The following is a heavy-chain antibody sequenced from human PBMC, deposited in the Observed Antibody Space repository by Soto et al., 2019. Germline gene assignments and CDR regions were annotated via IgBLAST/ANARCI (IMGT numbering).Heavy chain of an antibody. CDR2: IYYSGIT. CDR1: GGSISSYY. Sequence: LCGGSISSYYWSWIRQPPGKGLEWIGYIYYSGITNYNPSLKSRVTISVDSSKSQFSLNLSSVTAADTAIYYCGRGLMNFDYWGQGALVTVSS. D-gene: IGHD3-16*01. V-gene: IGHV4-59*01. CDR3: GRGLMNFDY. J-gene: IGHJ4*02.